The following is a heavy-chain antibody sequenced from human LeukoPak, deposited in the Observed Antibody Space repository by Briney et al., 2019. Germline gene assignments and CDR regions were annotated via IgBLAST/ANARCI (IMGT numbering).Heavy chain of an antibody. J-gene: IGHJ6*03. D-gene: IGHD2-2*01. Sequence: GGSLRLSCAASGFTFSSYDMHWVRQAPGKGLEWVAFIRYDGSTKYYADSVKGRFTISGDNSKNTLYLQMNSLRAEDTAVYYCAKGRVVPAVNTPKLYYYYYYMDVWGKGTTVTVSS. CDR1: GFTFSSYD. V-gene: IGHV3-30*02. CDR2: IRYDGSTK. CDR3: AKGRVVPAVNTPKLYYYYYYMDV.